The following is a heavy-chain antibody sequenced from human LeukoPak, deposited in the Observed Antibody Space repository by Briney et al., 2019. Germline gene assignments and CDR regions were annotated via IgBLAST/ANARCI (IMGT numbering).Heavy chain of an antibody. V-gene: IGHV1-2*02. CDR2: INPNSSGT. D-gene: IGHD3-3*01. CDR1: GYTFTDYY. Sequence: ASVKVSCKASGYTFTDYYMLLVRQAPGHGLEGMGGINPNSSGTNYAQKFQGRVAMTRDTSITTAYVELSRMRFDDTAVYYCARAPAGGKLRFFDYWGQGTLVTVSS. J-gene: IGHJ4*02. CDR3: ARAPAGGKLRFFDY.